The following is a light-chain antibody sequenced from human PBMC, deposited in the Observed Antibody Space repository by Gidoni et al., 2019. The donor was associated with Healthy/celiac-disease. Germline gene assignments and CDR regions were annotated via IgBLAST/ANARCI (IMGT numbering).Light chain of an antibody. CDR3: LQDYNYPWT. V-gene: IGKV1-6*01. J-gene: IGKJ1*01. CDR2: DAS. CDR1: QGIRNA. Sequence: IQMTQSPSSLSASVGDRVTITCRASQGIRNALGWYQQKPGKAPKLLNYDASSLQSGVPSRFSGSGSGTDFTLTISSLQPEDFATYYCLQDYNYPWTFGQGTKVEIK.